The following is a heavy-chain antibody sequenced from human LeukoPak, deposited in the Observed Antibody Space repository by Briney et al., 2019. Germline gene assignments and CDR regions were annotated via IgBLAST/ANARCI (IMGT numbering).Heavy chain of an antibody. CDR3: ATHDYGDYRNYYYYYYMDV. D-gene: IGHD4-17*01. Sequence: GASVKVSCKASGYTFTGYYMHWVRQAPGQGLEWMGWINPNSGGTNYAQKFQGRVTMTRDTSISTAYMELSRLRSDDTAVYYCATHDYGDYRNYYYYYYMDVWGKGTTVTVSS. CDR1: GYTFTGYY. J-gene: IGHJ6*03. V-gene: IGHV1-2*02. CDR2: INPNSGGT.